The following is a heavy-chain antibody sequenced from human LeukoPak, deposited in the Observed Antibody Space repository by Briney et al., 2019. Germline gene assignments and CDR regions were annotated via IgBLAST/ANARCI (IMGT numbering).Heavy chain of an antibody. CDR3: VKDRTGTYTLDY. V-gene: IGHV3-30*18. CDR2: ISDDGSRQ. CDR1: GFTFSSYS. D-gene: IGHD3-10*01. J-gene: IGHJ4*02. Sequence: GGSLRLSCAASGFTFSSYSMNWVRQAPGKGLEWVAFISDDGSRQHYADSVKGRFTISRDNSKNTLNLQMNSLRAEDTAVYYCVKDRTGTYTLDYWGQGTLVTVSS.